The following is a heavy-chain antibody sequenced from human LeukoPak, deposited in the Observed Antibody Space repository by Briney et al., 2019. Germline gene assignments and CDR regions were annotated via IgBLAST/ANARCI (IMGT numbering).Heavy chain of an antibody. Sequence: ASVKVSCKASGYTFTSYYMHWVRQAPGQGLEWMGIINPSGGSTSYAQKFQGRVTMTRDMSTSTVYMELSSLRSEDTAVYYCAREFGVVTCLDYWGQGTLATVSS. D-gene: IGHD3-3*01. V-gene: IGHV1-46*01. CDR3: AREFGVVTCLDY. CDR2: INPSGGST. CDR1: GYTFTSYY. J-gene: IGHJ4*02.